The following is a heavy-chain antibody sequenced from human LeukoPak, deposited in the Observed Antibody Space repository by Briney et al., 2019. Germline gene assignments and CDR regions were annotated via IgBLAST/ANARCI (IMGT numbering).Heavy chain of an antibody. CDR3: VRDPSYGSSWYYYMDV. J-gene: IGHJ6*03. V-gene: IGHV3-48*04. CDR1: EFTFVRYA. Sequence: GGFLRLSCAASEFTFVRYAMNWVRQAPGKGLEWVSYISSSSFKIGYADSVKGRFTISRDNSKNSLYLQMDSLRVEDTAVYYCVRDPSYGSSWYYYMDVWGKGTTVTVSS. D-gene: IGHD6-13*01. CDR2: ISSSSFKI.